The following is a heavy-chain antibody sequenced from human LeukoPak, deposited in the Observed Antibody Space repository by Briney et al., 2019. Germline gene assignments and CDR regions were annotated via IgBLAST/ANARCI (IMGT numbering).Heavy chain of an antibody. J-gene: IGHJ4*02. D-gene: IGHD3-22*01. CDR1: GFTFSSYA. Sequence: GGSLRLSCAASGFTFSSYAISWVRQAPGQGLEWVSTISDDGSGTYYADSVKGRFTISRDNSKNTLFLQINSLRAEDSAVYYCATDRERDPSVYYLVGGQGTLITVSS. V-gene: IGHV3-23*01. CDR2: ISDDGSGT. CDR3: ATDRERDPSVYYLV.